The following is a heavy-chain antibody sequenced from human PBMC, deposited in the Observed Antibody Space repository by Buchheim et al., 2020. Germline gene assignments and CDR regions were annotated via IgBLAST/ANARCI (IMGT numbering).Heavy chain of an antibody. CDR1: GFTVSSNY. V-gene: IGHV3-66*01. D-gene: IGHD3-22*01. Sequence: EVQLVESGGGLVQPGGSLRLSCAASGFTVSSNYMSWVRQAPGKGLEWVSVIYNGGSTYYADSVKGRFTISRDNSKNTLYLQMNSLRAEDTAVYYCARDNDYYDSSGYYTDWGQGTL. CDR2: IYNGGST. J-gene: IGHJ4*02. CDR3: ARDNDYYDSSGYYTD.